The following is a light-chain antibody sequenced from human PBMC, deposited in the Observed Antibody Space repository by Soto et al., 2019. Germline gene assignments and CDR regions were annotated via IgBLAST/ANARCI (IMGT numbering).Light chain of an antibody. Sequence: DIQMTQSPSSLSVSIGDSITITCRASQNIGTSLNWYQMKLGRAPKLLIYSAATLQSGAPSRFSGGGSGTEFTLTSKKLQPDDFATYSCQQSYNAPYTCGRGTRLEIK. CDR3: QQSYNAPYT. J-gene: IGKJ2*01. V-gene: IGKV1-39*01. CDR1: QNIGTS. CDR2: SAA.